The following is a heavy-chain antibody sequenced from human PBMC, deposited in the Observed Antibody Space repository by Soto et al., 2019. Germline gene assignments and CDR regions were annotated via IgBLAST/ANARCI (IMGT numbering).Heavy chain of an antibody. D-gene: IGHD5-18*01. J-gene: IGHJ4*02. CDR1: GFTFSSYA. Sequence: EVQLVESGGGLVQPGGSLRLSCAASGFTFSSYAMHWVRQAPGKGLEYVSAISSNGGSTYYANSVKGGFTISRDNSKNTLYLQMGSLSAEDMAVYYCARTGLDTAMVTVFDYWGQGTLVTVSS. CDR3: ARTGLDTAMVTVFDY. CDR2: ISSNGGST. V-gene: IGHV3-64*01.